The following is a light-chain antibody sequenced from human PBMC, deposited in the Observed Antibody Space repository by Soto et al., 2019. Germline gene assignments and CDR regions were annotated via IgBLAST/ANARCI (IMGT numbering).Light chain of an antibody. J-gene: IGLJ1*01. CDR3: CSYAGSYTFV. CDR1: SSDVGGYEY. CDR2: DVS. Sequence: QSALTQPRSVSGSPGQSVTISCTGTSSDVGGYEYVSWYQQHPGKAPKLMIYDVSKRPSGVPDRFSGSKSGNTASLTISGLQAEDEADYYCCSYAGSYTFVFGTGTKVTAL. V-gene: IGLV2-11*01.